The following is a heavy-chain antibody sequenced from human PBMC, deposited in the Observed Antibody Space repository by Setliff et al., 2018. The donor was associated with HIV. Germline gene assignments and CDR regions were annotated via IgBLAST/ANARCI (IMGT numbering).Heavy chain of an antibody. Sequence: SETLSLTCTVSGDSVNDRSYFWGWIRQPPGKGLEWIGTFYYNGDSRYNPSLKSRVTISADTSKNQFSLKLSSVTAADTAVYYCARTFNSGYLSYAFDIWGQGTMVTVSS. J-gene: IGHJ3*02. CDR3: ARTFNSGYLSYAFDI. CDR1: GDSVNDRSYF. CDR2: FYYNGDS. V-gene: IGHV4-39*07. D-gene: IGHD3-22*01.